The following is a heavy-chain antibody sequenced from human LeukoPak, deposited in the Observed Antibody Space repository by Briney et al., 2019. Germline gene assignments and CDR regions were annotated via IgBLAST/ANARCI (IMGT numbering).Heavy chain of an antibody. D-gene: IGHD5-18*01. Sequence: SQTLSLTCAISGDSVSSNSAAWDWIRQSPSRGLEWLGRTYYRSKLFYDYAVSVKSRITINPDTSKNQFSLLLNSVTPEDTAVYYCARSDAAMADAFDIWGQGTMVTVSS. CDR2: TYYRSKLFY. CDR1: GDSVSSNSAA. V-gene: IGHV6-1*01. CDR3: ARSDAAMADAFDI. J-gene: IGHJ3*02.